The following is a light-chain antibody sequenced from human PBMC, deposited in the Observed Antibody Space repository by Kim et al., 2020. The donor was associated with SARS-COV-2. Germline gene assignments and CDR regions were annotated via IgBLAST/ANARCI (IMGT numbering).Light chain of an antibody. J-gene: IGLJ1*01. CDR3: QAWDSSIYV. V-gene: IGLV3-1*01. CDR2: RDN. Sequence: SYELTQPPSVSVSPGQTASITCSGEKLGDKYASWYQQKPGQSPVVVIFRDNRRPSGIPERFSGSNSGNTATLTISGSQAMDEADYYCQAWDSSIYVFGTGTKFIVL. CDR1: KLGDKY.